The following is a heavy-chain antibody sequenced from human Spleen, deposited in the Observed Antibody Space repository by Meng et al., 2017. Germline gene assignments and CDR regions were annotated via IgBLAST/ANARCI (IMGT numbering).Heavy chain of an antibody. CDR3: ARVSGSFTSDHIDY. V-gene: IGHV3-11*01. J-gene: IGHJ4*02. CDR2: ISGSGKTI. Sequence: GESLKISCAVSGFTFSYHYMAWIRQAPGKGLEWVSYISGSGKTIYYADSERGRFTISRDNAKNTLYLQMNSLRAEDTAVYYCARVSGSFTSDHIDYWGQGTLVTVSS. CDR1: GFTFSYHY. D-gene: IGHD1-26*01.